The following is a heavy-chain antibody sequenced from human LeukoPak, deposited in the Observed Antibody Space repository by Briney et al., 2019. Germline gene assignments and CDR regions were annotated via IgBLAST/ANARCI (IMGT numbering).Heavy chain of an antibody. J-gene: IGHJ6*03. CDR1: GFTFSSYA. D-gene: IGHD5-24*01. V-gene: IGHV3-21*01. Sequence: GGSLRLSCAASGFTFSSYAMSWVRQAPGKGLEWVSSITSSSSYIHYADSVKGRFTISRDNAKNSLYLQMNNLRAEDTAVYYCARVSGDGYNLYYYYYYMDVWGKGTTVTVSS. CDR2: ITSSSSYI. CDR3: ARVSGDGYNLYYYYYYMDV.